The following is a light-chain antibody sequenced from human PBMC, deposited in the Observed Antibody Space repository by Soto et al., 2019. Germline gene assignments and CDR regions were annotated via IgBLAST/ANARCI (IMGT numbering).Light chain of an antibody. CDR2: DAS. Sequence: DIQMSQSPSSLSASVGERVSITCQASQDITNFLKWYQQKPGKAPKLLIYDASILGTGVPSRFSGSGSGTDFTFTISSLQPEDIATYYCQQYDELPWTFGQGTRVEIK. CDR1: QDITNF. V-gene: IGKV1-33*01. J-gene: IGKJ1*01. CDR3: QQYDELPWT.